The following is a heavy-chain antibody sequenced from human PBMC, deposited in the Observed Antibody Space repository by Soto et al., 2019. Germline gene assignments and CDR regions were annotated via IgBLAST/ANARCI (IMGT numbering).Heavy chain of an antibody. V-gene: IGHV4-31*03. Sequence: QVQLQESGPGLVKPSQTLSLTCTVSGGSISSGGYHWSWIRQHPGKGLEWIGYIYYSGSTYYNPSLKSRVTISVDTSKNQFSLKLSSVTAADTAVYYCARGVTMVRGVIHTPYFDYWGQGTLVTVSS. CDR3: ARGVTMVRGVIHTPYFDY. CDR2: IYYSGST. CDR1: GGSISSGGYH. D-gene: IGHD3-10*01. J-gene: IGHJ4*02.